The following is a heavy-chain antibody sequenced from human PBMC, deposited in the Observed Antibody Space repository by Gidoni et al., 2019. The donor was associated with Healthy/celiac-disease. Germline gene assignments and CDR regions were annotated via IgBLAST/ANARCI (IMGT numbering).Heavy chain of an antibody. J-gene: IGHJ6*02. CDR1: GYRFTSYW. CDR2: IDPSDSYT. CDR3: ARHTQASDYYDSSGYRPYYYYYYGMDV. Sequence: VQLVPSGAEVKKPGASLRISCKGSGYRFTSYWISWVRQMHGKGLEWMGRIDPSDSYTNYSPSFQGHVTISADKSISTAYLQWSSLKASDTAMYYCARHTQASDYYDSSGYRPYYYYYYGMDVWGQGTTVTVSS. V-gene: IGHV5-10-1*03. D-gene: IGHD3-22*01.